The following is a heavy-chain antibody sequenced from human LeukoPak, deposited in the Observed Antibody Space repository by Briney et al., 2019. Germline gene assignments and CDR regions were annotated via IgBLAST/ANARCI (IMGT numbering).Heavy chain of an antibody. J-gene: IGHJ4*02. D-gene: IGHD2-15*01. CDR3: ARGKGSLAY. V-gene: IGHV1-8*01. Sequence: SVEVFCKAWAYTFASYDINWVRQATGQGREWMGWMKPNSGNTGYAQKFQGRAPMPRNTSTSTAYMELSSLRSEDTAVYYCARGKGSLAYWGQGTLVTVSS. CDR2: MKPNSGNT. CDR1: AYTFASYD.